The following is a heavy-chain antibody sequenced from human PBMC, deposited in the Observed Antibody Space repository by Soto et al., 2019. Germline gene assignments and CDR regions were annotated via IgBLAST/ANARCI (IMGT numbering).Heavy chain of an antibody. J-gene: IGHJ5*02. CDR2: ISYDGSNK. Sequence: QVQLVESGGGVVQPGRSLRLSCAASGFTFSSYAMHWVRQAPGKGLEWVAVISYDGSNKYYADSVKGRFTISRDNSKNTLYLQMNSLRAEDTAVYYCARGGSSALTSWGQGTLVTVSS. CDR3: ARGGSSALTS. D-gene: IGHD6-25*01. CDR1: GFTFSSYA. V-gene: IGHV3-30-3*01.